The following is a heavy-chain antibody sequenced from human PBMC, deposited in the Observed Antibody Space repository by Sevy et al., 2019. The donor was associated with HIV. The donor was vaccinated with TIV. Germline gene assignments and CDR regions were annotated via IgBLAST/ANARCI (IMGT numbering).Heavy chain of an antibody. CDR3: ARGDWGGVNY. CDR2: ISSSGSTI. J-gene: IGHJ4*02. D-gene: IGHD3-16*01. CDR1: GFTFNTYE. Sequence: GGSLRLSCAASGFTFNTYEMNWVRQAPGKGLEWVSYISSSGSTIYYADSVKGRFTISRDNAKNSLYLQMNSLGAEATAFYYCARGDWGGVNYWGQGTLVTVSS. V-gene: IGHV3-48*03.